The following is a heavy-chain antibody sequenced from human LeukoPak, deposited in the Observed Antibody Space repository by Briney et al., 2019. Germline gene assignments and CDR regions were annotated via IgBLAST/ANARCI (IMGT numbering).Heavy chain of an antibody. V-gene: IGHV1-69*13. CDR1: GGTFSSYA. Sequence: GASVRVSCKASGGTFSSYAISWVRQAPGQGLEWMGGIIPIFGTANYAQKFQGRVTITADESTSTAYMELSSLRSEDTAVYYYARVRHGYNYCLDYWGQGTLVTVSS. J-gene: IGHJ4*02. D-gene: IGHD5-24*01. CDR2: IIPIFGTA. CDR3: ARVRHGYNYCLDY.